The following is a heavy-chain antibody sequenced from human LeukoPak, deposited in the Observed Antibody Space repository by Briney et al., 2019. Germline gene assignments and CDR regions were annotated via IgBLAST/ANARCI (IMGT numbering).Heavy chain of an antibody. Sequence: EASVKVSCKASGGTFSSYAISWVRQAPGQGLEWMGGIIPIFGTANYAQKFQGRVTITADKSTSTDYMELSSLRSEDTAVYYCARRGYCSSTSCYVLGLMDVWGKGTTVTVSS. V-gene: IGHV1-69*06. CDR2: IIPIFGTA. D-gene: IGHD2-2*01. J-gene: IGHJ6*04. CDR1: GGTFSSYA. CDR3: ARRGYCSSTSCYVLGLMDV.